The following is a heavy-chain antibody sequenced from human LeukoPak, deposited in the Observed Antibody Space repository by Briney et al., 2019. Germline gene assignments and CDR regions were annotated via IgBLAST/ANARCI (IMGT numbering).Heavy chain of an antibody. V-gene: IGHV3-48*04. CDR2: ISSSSTI. J-gene: IGHJ1*01. D-gene: IGHD3-22*01. CDR1: GFTFSSYS. Sequence: GGSLRLSCAASGFTFSSYSMNWVRQAPGKGLEWVSYISSSSTIYYADSVKGRFTISRDNAKNSLYLQMDSLRAEDTAVYHCARGYYDTSGYPLFQHWGQGTLVTVSS. CDR3: ARGYYDTSGYPLFQH.